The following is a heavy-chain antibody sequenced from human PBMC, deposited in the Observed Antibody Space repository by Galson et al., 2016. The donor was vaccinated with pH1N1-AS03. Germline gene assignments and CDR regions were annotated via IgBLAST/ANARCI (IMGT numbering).Heavy chain of an antibody. CDR1: GFTISKYG. Sequence: SLRLSCAASGFTISKYGMHWVRQAPGKGLEWMAIIRNDGGTTHYADSVKGRFTISRDNSKNTLYLQMNCLRGEDTAVYYCVRDDDSSGYYPDSWGRGTLVTVAS. J-gene: IGHJ4*02. D-gene: IGHD3-22*01. CDR3: VRDDDSSGYYPDS. CDR2: IRNDGGTT. V-gene: IGHV3-33*01.